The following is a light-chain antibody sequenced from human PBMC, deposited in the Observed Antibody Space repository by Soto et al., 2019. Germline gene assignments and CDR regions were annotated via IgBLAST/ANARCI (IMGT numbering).Light chain of an antibody. CDR3: SSYTSSSTWV. V-gene: IGLV2-14*01. J-gene: IGLJ3*02. CDR1: SSDVGGYNH. CDR2: EVG. Sequence: QSALTQPASVSGSPGQSITISCTGTSSDVGGYNHVAWYQQYPGKAPKLMIYEVGNRPSGVSSRFSGSKSGNTASLTISGLQAEDEADYYCSSYTSSSTWVFGGGTKVTVL.